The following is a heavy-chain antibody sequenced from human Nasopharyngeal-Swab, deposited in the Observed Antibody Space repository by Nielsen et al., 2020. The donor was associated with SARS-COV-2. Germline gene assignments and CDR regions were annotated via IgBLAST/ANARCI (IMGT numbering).Heavy chain of an antibody. D-gene: IGHD1-7*01. J-gene: IGHJ3*02. Sequence: GASLNISCSASGFIFSIYAMHWVRQAPGKGLEYVSTINDYEDRLYYADSVKGRFTISRDNSKNTLYLQMSSLRAEDTAVYWCVKDLRGNYAFDIWGQGTMVTVSS. CDR1: GFIFSIYA. V-gene: IGHV3-64D*06. CDR2: INDYEDRL. CDR3: VKDLRGNYAFDI.